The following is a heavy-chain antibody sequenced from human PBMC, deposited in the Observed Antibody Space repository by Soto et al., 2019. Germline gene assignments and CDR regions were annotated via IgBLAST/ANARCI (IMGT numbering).Heavy chain of an antibody. J-gene: IGHJ4*02. CDR1: GYAFTTYG. CDR3: ARGRYGDY. D-gene: IGHD1-1*01. V-gene: IGHV1-18*01. Sequence: QVHLVQSGAEVKKPGASVKVSCKGSGYAFTTYGITWVRQAPGQGLEWMGWISAHNGKTNYAQKLQGRVTVTRDTSTSTAYMELRSLRSDDTAVYYCARGRYGDYWGKGALVTVSS. CDR2: ISAHNGKT.